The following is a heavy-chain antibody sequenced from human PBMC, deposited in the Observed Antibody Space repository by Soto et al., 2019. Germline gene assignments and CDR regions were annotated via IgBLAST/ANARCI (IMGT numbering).Heavy chain of an antibody. CDR1: GFTFSSYG. V-gene: IGHV3-30*18. CDR2: ISYDGSNK. D-gene: IGHD6-6*01. J-gene: IGHJ4*02. Sequence: GGSLRLSCAASGFTFSSYGMHWVRQAPGKGLEWVAVISYDGSNKYYADSVKGRFTISRDNSKNTLYLQMNSLRAEDTAVYYCAKSLSSSSGSAGFDYWGQGTLVTVSS. CDR3: AKSLSSSSGSAGFDY.